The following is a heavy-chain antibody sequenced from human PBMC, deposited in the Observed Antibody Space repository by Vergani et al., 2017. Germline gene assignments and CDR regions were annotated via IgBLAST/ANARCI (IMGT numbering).Heavy chain of an antibody. CDR3: ARKHISNYYDSSGYYYMGYYYGMDV. D-gene: IGHD3-22*01. J-gene: IGHJ6*02. Sequence: EVKLVESGGGLVQPGQSLRLACITSGFPFHDFGINWVRQAPGKGLEWVSYISSSGSTIYYADSVKGRFTISRDNAKNSLYLQMNSLRAEDTAVYYCARKHISNYYDSSGYYYMGYYYGMDVWGQGTTVTVSS. V-gene: IGHV3-48*04. CDR2: ISSSGSTI. CDR1: GFPFHDFG.